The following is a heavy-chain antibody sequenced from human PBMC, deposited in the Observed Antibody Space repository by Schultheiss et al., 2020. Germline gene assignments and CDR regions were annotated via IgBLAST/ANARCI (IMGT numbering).Heavy chain of an antibody. D-gene: IGHD5/OR15-5a*01. CDR3: ASSNYYYYYGMDV. V-gene: IGHV4-34*01. CDR2: INHSGST. J-gene: IGHJ6*02. Sequence: SETLSLTCAVYGGSFSGYYWSWIRQPPGKGLEWIGEINHSGSTNYNPSLKSRVTISVDTSKNQFSLKLSSVTAADTAVYYCASSNYYYYYGMDVWGQGTTVTVSS. CDR1: GGSFSGYY.